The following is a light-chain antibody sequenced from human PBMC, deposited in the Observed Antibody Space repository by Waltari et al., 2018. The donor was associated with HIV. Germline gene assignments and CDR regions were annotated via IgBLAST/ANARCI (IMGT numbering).Light chain of an antibody. V-gene: IGKV1-NL1*01. CDR3: QQYYSIPNT. CDR2: GTS. Sequence: DVPMTQSPSSLSASVGDRVTITCRASQPISNSLAWYQQKPGKAPKPLVYGTSRLESGVPSRFSGSGSGTDYTLTISSLQPEDFASYYCQQYYSIPNTFGQGTKLEIK. J-gene: IGKJ2*01. CDR1: QPISNS.